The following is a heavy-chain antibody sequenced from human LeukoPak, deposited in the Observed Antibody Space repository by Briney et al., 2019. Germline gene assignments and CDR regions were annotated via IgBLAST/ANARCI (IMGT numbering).Heavy chain of an antibody. CDR1: GGSISSYY. V-gene: IGHV4-59*01. CDR3: AREIYYYGSGSYYAGWFDP. Sequence: SETLSLTCTVSGGSISSYYWSWIRQPPGKGLEWIGYIYYSGSTNYNPSLKSRVTISVDTSKNQFSLKLSSVTAADTAVYYCAREIYYYGSGSYYAGWFDPWGQGTLVIVSS. CDR2: IYYSGST. J-gene: IGHJ5*02. D-gene: IGHD3-10*01.